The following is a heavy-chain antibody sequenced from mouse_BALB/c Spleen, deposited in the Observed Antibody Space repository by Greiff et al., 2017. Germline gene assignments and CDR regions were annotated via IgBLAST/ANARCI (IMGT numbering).Heavy chain of an antibody. CDR3: ARGGATVVARAMDY. D-gene: IGHD1-1*01. CDR2: ISSGGST. V-gene: IGHV5-6-5*01. J-gene: IGHJ4*01. Sequence: DVKLVESGGGLVKPGGSLKLSCAASGFTFSSYAMSWVRQTPEKRLEWVASISSGGSTYYPDSVKGRFTISRDNARNILYLQMSSLRSEDTAMYYCARGGATVVARAMDYWGQGTSVTVSS. CDR1: GFTFSSYA.